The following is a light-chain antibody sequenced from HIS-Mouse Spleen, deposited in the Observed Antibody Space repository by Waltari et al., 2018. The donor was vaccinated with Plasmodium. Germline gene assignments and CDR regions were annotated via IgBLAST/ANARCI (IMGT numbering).Light chain of an antibody. CDR3: QQYNNWPPAT. CDR2: GAS. Sequence: ELVMTQSPATLSVSPGESATLPCRASQSVSSNLAWYQQKPGQAHRLLIYGASTRATGIPARFSGSGSGTEFTLTISSLQSEDFAVYYWQQYNNWPPATFGQGTKVEIK. J-gene: IGKJ1*01. CDR1: QSVSSN. V-gene: IGKV3-15*01.